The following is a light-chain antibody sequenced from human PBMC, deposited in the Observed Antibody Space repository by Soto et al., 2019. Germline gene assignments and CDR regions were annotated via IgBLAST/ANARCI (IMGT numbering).Light chain of an antibody. V-gene: IGKV3-20*01. CDR3: QQYGSSPPIS. CDR2: GAS. J-gene: IGKJ5*01. Sequence: KHSTGTLTVRQEEWAAVASWTIQSVSSSYLAWYQQKPGQAPRLLIYGASSRATGIPDRFSGSGSGTDFTLTISRLEPEDFAVYYCQQYGSSPPISFGQGTLLGIK. CDR1: QSVSSSY.